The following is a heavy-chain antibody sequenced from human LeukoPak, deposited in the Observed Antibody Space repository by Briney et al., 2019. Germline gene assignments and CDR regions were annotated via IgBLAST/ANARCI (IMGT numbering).Heavy chain of an antibody. Sequence: ASVKVSCKASGYTFTGYYMHWVRQAPGQGLEWMGRINPNSGGTNYAQKFQGWVTMTRDTSISTAYMELSRLRSDDTAVYYCARDRTYNTYREFSYGMDVWGQGTTVTVSS. D-gene: IGHD1-14*01. CDR2: INPNSGGT. CDR3: ARDRTYNTYREFSYGMDV. CDR1: GYTFTGYY. J-gene: IGHJ6*02. V-gene: IGHV1-2*04.